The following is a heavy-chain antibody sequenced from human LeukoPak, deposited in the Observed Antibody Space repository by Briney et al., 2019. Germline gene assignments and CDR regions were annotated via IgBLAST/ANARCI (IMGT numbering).Heavy chain of an antibody. CDR1: GYTFTSYY. V-gene: IGHV1-46*01. CDR2: INHSGGST. J-gene: IGHJ4*02. CDR3: ARGAGEGYIYGRYYFDY. D-gene: IGHD5-18*01. Sequence: ASAKVSSKASGYTFTSYYMHWVRQAPGQGLVGMGIINHSGGSTSYAQKFQGRVTMTRDMSTSTVYMELSSLRSEDTAVYYCARGAGEGYIYGRYYFDYWGQGTLVTVSS.